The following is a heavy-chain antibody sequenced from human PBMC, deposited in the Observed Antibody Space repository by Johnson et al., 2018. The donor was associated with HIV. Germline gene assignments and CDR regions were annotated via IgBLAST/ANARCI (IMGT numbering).Heavy chain of an antibody. D-gene: IGHD6-6*01. CDR2: IKQDGSEK. CDR1: GFTFSSYG. CDR3: AREISSRSAFDI. J-gene: IGHJ3*02. Sequence: VQLVESGGGVVQPGGSLRLSCAASGFTFSSYGMHWVRQAPGKGLEWVANIKQDGSEKYYADSVKGRFTISRDNAKNSLYLQMNSLRAEDTAVYYCAREISSRSAFDIWGQGTMVTVSS. V-gene: IGHV3-7*01.